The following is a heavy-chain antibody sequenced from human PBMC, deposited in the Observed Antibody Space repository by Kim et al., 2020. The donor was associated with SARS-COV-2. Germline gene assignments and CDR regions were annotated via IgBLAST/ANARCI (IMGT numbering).Heavy chain of an antibody. V-gene: IGHV5-51*01. D-gene: IGHD3-9*01. CDR1: GYSFTSYW. CDR3: ATQTYDILTGPYFDY. J-gene: IGHJ4*02. Sequence: GESLKISCKGSGYSFTSYWIGWVRQMPGKGLEWMGIIYPGDSDTRYSPSFQGQVTISADKSISTAYLQWSSLKASDTAMYYCATQTYDILTGPYFDYWGQGTLVTVSS. CDR2: IYPGDSDT.